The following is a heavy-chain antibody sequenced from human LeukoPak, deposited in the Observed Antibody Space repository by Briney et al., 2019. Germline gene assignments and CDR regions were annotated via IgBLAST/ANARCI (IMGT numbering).Heavy chain of an antibody. CDR1: GFIFSNYG. D-gene: IGHD6-19*01. V-gene: IGHV3-33*01. CDR2: IWYDGQTK. J-gene: IGHJ4*02. Sequence: PGESRRLSCEASGFIFSNYGMHWVPQAPGKGLEWLALIWYDGQTKFYADSVKGRFTISRDNSENTLFLHMTSRRVQDTVVYYCAREWGRIAVAGGPGYWGQGALVTVSS. CDR3: AREWGRIAVAGGPGY.